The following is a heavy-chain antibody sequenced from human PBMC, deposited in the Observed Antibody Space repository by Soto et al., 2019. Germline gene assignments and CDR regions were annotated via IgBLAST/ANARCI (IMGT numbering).Heavy chain of an antibody. CDR2: IYYSGST. D-gene: IGHD2-15*01. Sequence: LSLTCTVSGGSISSSSYYWGWIRQPPGKGLEWIGSIYYSGSTYYNPSLKSRVTISVDTSKNQFSLKLSSVTAADTAVYYCASYLVVAATSYYYYYYGMDVWGQGTTVTVSS. J-gene: IGHJ6*02. V-gene: IGHV4-39*01. CDR1: GGSISSSSYY. CDR3: ASYLVVAATSYYYYYYGMDV.